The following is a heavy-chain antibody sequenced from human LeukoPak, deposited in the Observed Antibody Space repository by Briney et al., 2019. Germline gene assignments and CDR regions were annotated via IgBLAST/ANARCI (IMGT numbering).Heavy chain of an antibody. CDR2: TNPNSGGT. CDR3: GLVTSGNWWFDP. V-gene: IGHV1-2*02. J-gene: IGHJ5*02. CDR1: GYTFTVYH. Sequence: ASVKVSCKTSGYTFTVYHVHWVRQAPGQGLEWMAWTNPNSGGTNYAQKLQGRVTMTRDTSISTVYMELSSLRSDDTAVYYCGLVTSGNWWFDPWGQGTLVTVSS. D-gene: IGHD2-21*02.